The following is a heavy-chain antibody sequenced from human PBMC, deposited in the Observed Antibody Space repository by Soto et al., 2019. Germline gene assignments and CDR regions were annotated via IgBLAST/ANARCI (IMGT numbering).Heavy chain of an antibody. CDR2: INAGNGNT. V-gene: IGHV1-3*01. D-gene: IGHD3-10*01. Sequence: QVQLVQSGAEVKKPGASVKVSCKASGYTFTNYAMHWLRQAPGQRLEWMGWINAGNGNTKYSQKFQGRVTITRDTSASTAYMELSSLRYEDTAVYYCATGPLLWGDVWGQGTTVTVSS. CDR1: GYTFTNYA. J-gene: IGHJ6*02. CDR3: ATGPLLWGDV.